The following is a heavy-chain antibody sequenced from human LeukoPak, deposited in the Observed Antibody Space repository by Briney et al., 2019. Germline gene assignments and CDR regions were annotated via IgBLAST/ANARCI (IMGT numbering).Heavy chain of an antibody. V-gene: IGHV4-30-4*01. Sequence: SQTLSLTCSVSGGSISSGDYYWSWIRQPPGKGLEWIGYIHYSGITYYNPSLKSRVTISVDRSKNQFSLKLSSVTAADTAVYYCARDRGYYGSGIYLWGQGTLVTVSS. J-gene: IGHJ4*02. CDR3: ARDRGYYGSGIYL. D-gene: IGHD3-10*01. CDR1: GGSISSGDYY. CDR2: IHYSGIT.